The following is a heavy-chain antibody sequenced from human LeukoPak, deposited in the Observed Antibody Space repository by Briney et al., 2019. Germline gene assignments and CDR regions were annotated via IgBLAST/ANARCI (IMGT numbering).Heavy chain of an antibody. CDR2: INPNSGGT. D-gene: IGHD6-13*01. CDR3: APAKQQLVRKDFDY. J-gene: IGHJ4*02. Sequence: ASVKVSCKASGYTFTGYYMHWVRQAPGQGLEWMGWINPNSGGTNHAQKFQGRVTMTRDTYISTAYMELSRLRSDDTAVYYCAPAKQQLVRKDFDYWGQGTLVTVSS. CDR1: GYTFTGYY. V-gene: IGHV1-2*02.